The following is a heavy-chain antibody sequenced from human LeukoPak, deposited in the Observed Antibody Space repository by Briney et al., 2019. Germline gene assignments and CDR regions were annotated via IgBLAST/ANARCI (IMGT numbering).Heavy chain of an antibody. D-gene: IGHD4-17*01. Sequence: GASVKVSCKASGYTFTGYYMHWVRQAPGQGLEWMGWINPNSGGTNYAQKFQGRVTMTRDTSISTAYMELSRLRSDDTAVYYCARTTYGDYEPASAFGYFDLWGRGTLVTVSS. V-gene: IGHV1-2*02. CDR1: GYTFTGYY. CDR2: INPNSGGT. J-gene: IGHJ2*01. CDR3: ARTTYGDYEPASAFGYFDL.